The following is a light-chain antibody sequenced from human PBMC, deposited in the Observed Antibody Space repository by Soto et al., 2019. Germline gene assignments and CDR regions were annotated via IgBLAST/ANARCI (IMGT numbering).Light chain of an antibody. J-gene: IGLJ1*01. CDR1: SSDIGRYNY. CDR2: DVS. Sequence: QSVLTQPASVSGSPGQSITISCTATSSDIGRYNYVSSYQQYPGKAPKFMIYDVSNRPSGVSNRFSGSKSGNTASLTISGLEAEDEADYYCSSYISSSTYVFGTGTKVTVL. V-gene: IGLV2-14*01. CDR3: SSYISSSTYV.